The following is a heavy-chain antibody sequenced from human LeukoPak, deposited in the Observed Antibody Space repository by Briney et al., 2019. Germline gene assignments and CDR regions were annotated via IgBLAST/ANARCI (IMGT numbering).Heavy chain of an antibody. D-gene: IGHD3-9*01. CDR2: IKSDGSST. J-gene: IGHJ4*02. V-gene: IGHV3-74*01. Sequence: GGSLRLSCAASGFTFSRYWMHWVRQAPGKGLVWVSRIKSDGSSTSYADSVRGRFTISRDNAKNTLYLQMNSLSAEDTAVYYCARGYYDILTGYSPSFDYWGQGTLVTVSS. CDR3: ARGYYDILTGYSPSFDY. CDR1: GFTFSRYW.